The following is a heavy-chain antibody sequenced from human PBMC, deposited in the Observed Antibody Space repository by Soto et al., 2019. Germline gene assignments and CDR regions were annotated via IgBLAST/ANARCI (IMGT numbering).Heavy chain of an antibody. CDR2: IYNGGGT. Sequence: EVQLVESGGGLVQPGGSLRLSCAASGLTVSTNPMSWVRQAPGKGLEWGSVIYNGGGTHYADSVKGRFTISRDNSKNKVNLQMNSLRREDTAVYSGARDGSGPWGQGTLVTVSS. J-gene: IGHJ5*02. CDR3: ARDGSGP. CDR1: GLTVSTNP. V-gene: IGHV3-66*01.